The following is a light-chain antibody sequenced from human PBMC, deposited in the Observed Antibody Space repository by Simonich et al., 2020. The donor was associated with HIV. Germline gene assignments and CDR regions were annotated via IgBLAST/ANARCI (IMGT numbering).Light chain of an antibody. CDR3: QQYYSTPLT. Sequence: DIVMTQSPDSLAVSLGERASINCRSGQSVLYSSNNKNYLAWYQQKPGQPPKLLIYWASPRESGVPDRFSGSGSGTDFTLTISSLQAEDVAVYYCQQYYSTPLTFGPGTKVKI. CDR2: WAS. CDR1: QSVLYSSNNKNY. V-gene: IGKV4-1*01. J-gene: IGKJ3*01.